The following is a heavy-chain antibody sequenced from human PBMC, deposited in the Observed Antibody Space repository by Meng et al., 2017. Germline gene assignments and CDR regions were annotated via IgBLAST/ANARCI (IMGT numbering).Heavy chain of an antibody. CDR1: GGSISSYY. Sequence: GSLRLSCTVSGGSISSYYWSWIRQPPGKGLEWIGYIYYSGSTNYNPSLKSRVTISVDTSKNQFSLKLSSVTAADTAVYYCASGDGYNTFDYWGQGTLVTGSS. CDR2: IYYSGST. V-gene: IGHV4-59*01. CDR3: ASGDGYNTFDY. D-gene: IGHD5-24*01. J-gene: IGHJ4*02.